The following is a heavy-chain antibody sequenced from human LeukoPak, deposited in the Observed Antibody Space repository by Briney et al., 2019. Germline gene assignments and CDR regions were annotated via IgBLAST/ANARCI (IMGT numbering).Heavy chain of an antibody. Sequence: SGTLSLTCAVSGGSITSSNWWTWVRQPPGKGLEWIGEIYHIGSTNYSPSLKSRLTILVDKSKNQFSLRLNSVTAADTAVYYCARDVLVGAHWDWGQGTLVTVSS. CDR3: ARDVLVGAHWD. CDR2: IYHIGST. J-gene: IGHJ4*02. D-gene: IGHD1-26*01. CDR1: GGSITSSNW. V-gene: IGHV4-4*02.